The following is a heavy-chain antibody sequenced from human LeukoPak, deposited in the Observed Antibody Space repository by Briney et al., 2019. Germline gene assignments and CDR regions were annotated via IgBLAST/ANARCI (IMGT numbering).Heavy chain of an antibody. J-gene: IGHJ6*02. CDR3: ARVRGGYRPFTWGNGMDV. CDR2: ISSSSTTI. Sequence: AGGSLRLSCAASGFTFSSYNMNWVRRAPGKGLEWVSYISSSSTTIYYADSVKGRFTISRDNAKNSLYLQMNSLRAEDTAVYYCARVRGGYRPFTWGNGMDVWGQGTTVTVSS. D-gene: IGHD5-12*01. V-gene: IGHV3-48*04. CDR1: GFTFSSYN.